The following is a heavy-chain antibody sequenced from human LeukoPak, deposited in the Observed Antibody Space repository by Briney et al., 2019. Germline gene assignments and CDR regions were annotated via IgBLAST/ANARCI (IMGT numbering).Heavy chain of an antibody. CDR3: AKDGISSSDSYVVN. D-gene: IGHD6-19*01. V-gene: IGHV3-66*01. Sequence: PGGSLRLSCAASGFTVRSHRLIWVRQAPGKGLEWVSVIYNTGSTYYADSVEGRFTISRDSSKNIVYLQMNSLRPEDTATYYCAKDGISSSDSYVVNWGQGTLVTVSS. J-gene: IGHJ4*02. CDR2: IYNTGST. CDR1: GFTVRSHR.